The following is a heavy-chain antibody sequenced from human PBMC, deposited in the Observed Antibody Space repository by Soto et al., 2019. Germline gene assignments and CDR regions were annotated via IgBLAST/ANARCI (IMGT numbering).Heavy chain of an antibody. J-gene: IGHJ3*02. CDR3: ARLLYFYSGYNHNLGSFDI. CDR2: IDLRDSYT. D-gene: IGHD5-12*01. V-gene: IGHV5-10-1*01. Sequence: AESLKICCTSGVTNSWIGLVRQTPAQGLELMGRIDLRDSYTDYSQSLEGHVSISIDKSNTTVYLQLSSLKASDTAMYVCARLLYFYSGYNHNLGSFDIWGQGTMVTVSS. CDR1: VTNSW.